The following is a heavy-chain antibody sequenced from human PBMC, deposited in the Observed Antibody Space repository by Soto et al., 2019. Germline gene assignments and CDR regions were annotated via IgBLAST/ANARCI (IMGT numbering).Heavy chain of an antibody. D-gene: IGHD1-7*01. Sequence: QVQLVQSGAEVEKPGASVKVSCKTSGYSFTTYPMHWVRQAPGQSLEWMGWINIGNGKTKYSQKFQGRVTITRDISANTVYVELSSLRYDDTAVYYCARGSGIGTTYFDYWGQGTLVTVSS. CDR1: GYSFTTYP. CDR2: INIGNGKT. J-gene: IGHJ4*02. CDR3: ARGSGIGTTYFDY. V-gene: IGHV1-3*04.